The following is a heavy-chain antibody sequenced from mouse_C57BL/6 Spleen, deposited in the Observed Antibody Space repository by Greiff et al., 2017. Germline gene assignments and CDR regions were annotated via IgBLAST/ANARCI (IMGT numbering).Heavy chain of an antibody. D-gene: IGHD2-3*01. CDR3: ARDSDGYSFAY. J-gene: IGHJ3*01. Sequence: EVMLVESGGGLVKPGGSLKLSCAASGFTFSSYAMSWVRQTPEKRLEWVATISDGGSYTYYPDNVKGRFTISRDNAKNNLYLQMSHLKSEDTAMYYCARDSDGYSFAYWGQGTLVTVSA. CDR2: ISDGGSYT. V-gene: IGHV5-4*01. CDR1: GFTFSSYA.